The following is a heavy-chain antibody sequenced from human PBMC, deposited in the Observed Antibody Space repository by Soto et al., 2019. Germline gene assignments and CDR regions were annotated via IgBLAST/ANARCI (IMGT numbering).Heavy chain of an antibody. CDR1: GLTFSRYG. V-gene: IGHV3-33*01. CDR2: IWYDGSNK. D-gene: IGHD3-22*01. CDR3: ARESDIPGLVYSSDYYGMDV. Sequence: GGSMESSSASSGLTFSRYGMHWVRQDPGKGLEWVAIIWYDGSNKYYADSVKGRFTISRDNSKNTVYLQMNSLRAEDTAVYYCARESDIPGLVYSSDYYGMDVWGQGNTVTGSS. J-gene: IGHJ6*02.